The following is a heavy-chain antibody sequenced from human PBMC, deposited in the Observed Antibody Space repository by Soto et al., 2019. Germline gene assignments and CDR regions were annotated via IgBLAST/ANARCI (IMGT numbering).Heavy chain of an antibody. CDR2: ISYDGSNK. V-gene: IGHV3-30*18. CDR1: GFTFSSYG. CDR3: AKDYYGSGSYFWIDY. Sequence: PGGSLRLSCAASGFTFSSYGMHWVRQAPGKGLEWVAVISYDGSNKYYADSVKGRFTISRDNSKNTLYLQMNSLRAEDTAVYYCAKDYYGSGSYFWIDYWGQGTLVTVSS. J-gene: IGHJ4*02. D-gene: IGHD3-10*01.